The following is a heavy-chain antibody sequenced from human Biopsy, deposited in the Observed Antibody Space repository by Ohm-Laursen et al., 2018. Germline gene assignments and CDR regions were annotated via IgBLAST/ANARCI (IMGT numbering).Heavy chain of an antibody. Sequence: SDTLSLTCTVSGGSFTGLYWTWIRQPPGQGLEWIGHISHTGYTSYKSSLKSRVTISLDTSRKHFSLRLTSLAAADTVVYYCARGSNEYGGLYFPHWGQGTLVTGSS. CDR1: GGSFTGLY. J-gene: IGHJ1*01. V-gene: IGHV4-59*11. CDR3: ARGSNEYGGLYFPH. CDR2: ISHTGYT. D-gene: IGHD4-23*01.